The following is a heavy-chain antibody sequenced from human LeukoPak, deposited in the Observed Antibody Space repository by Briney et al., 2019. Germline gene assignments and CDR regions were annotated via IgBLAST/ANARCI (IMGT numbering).Heavy chain of an antibody. CDR2: ISGDGTFI. CDR1: GFTFTSYA. CDR3: ARVAGSSLSRARFDY. J-gene: IGHJ4*02. D-gene: IGHD6-6*01. V-gene: IGHV3-23*01. Sequence: GGSLRLSCAASGFTFTSYAVNWVRQAPGKGLDWVSPISGDGTFIYYAESVKGRFTISRDNSKSTVYLQMNSLRAEDTAIYYCARVAGSSLSRARFDYWGPGTLVTVSS.